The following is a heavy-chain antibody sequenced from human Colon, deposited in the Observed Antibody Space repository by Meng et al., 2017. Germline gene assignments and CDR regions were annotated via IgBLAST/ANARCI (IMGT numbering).Heavy chain of an antibody. CDR2: INHSGST. Sequence: QGQRQQWGAGLLKPSETLPLTFAVYGGSFSGYYWSWIRQPPGKGLEWIGEINHSGSTNYNPSLKSRVTISVDTSKNHFSLKLSSVTAADTALYYCARAYITRLRRNWFDPWGQGTLVTVSS. V-gene: IGHV4-34*01. J-gene: IGHJ5*02. CDR3: ARAYITRLRRNWFDP. D-gene: IGHD3-10*01. CDR1: GGSFSGYY.